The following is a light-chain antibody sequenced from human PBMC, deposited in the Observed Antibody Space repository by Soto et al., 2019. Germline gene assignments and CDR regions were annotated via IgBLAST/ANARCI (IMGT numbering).Light chain of an antibody. CDR2: AAS. CDR1: LGISNY. Sequence: DIQMTQSPSSLSASVGDRVTITCRASLGISNYLAWYQQKPGKVPKLLIYAASSLQSGVPSRFSGSGSGTDFTLTISSLQPEDVASYYCQKYNSAPWTFGQGTKGEIK. V-gene: IGKV1-27*01. CDR3: QKYNSAPWT. J-gene: IGKJ1*01.